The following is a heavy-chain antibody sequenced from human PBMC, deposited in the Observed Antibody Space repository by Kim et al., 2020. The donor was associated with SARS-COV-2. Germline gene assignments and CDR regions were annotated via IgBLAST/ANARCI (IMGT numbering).Heavy chain of an antibody. CDR2: TI. D-gene: IGHD1-26*01. J-gene: IGHJ4*02. CDR3: TRGPRSGSYAY. V-gene: IGHV3-49*02. Sequence: TIEDAASVRGRVAISRDDSKSIAYLQMNSLKIEDTALYYCTRGPRSGSYAYWGQGTLVTVSS.